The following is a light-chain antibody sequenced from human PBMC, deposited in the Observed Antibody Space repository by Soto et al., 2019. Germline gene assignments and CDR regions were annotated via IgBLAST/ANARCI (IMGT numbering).Light chain of an antibody. CDR3: QQYQLWPLA. CDR2: GAT. J-gene: IGKJ4*01. V-gene: IGKV3-15*01. CDR1: QSSNGD. Sequence: MTQSPASLSVSPWERATLFWKASQSSNGDLGWYQQRPGQAPRLLLVGATSRATDGPARVSGGGAGTDVTRTINGLHSDDVGVYLCQQYQLWPLAFGGGTKVDIK.